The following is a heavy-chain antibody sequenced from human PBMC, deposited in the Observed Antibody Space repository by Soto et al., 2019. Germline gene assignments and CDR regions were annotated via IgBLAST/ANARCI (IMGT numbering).Heavy chain of an antibody. V-gene: IGHV3-74*01. CDR2: INSEGSST. J-gene: IGHJ4*02. CDR3: VRTSLVVAAATREDY. CDR1: GFTFSRYW. D-gene: IGHD2-15*01. Sequence: PGGSLRLSCAASGFTFSRYWMYWVRQAPGKGLVWVSRINSEGSSTSYADSVKGRFTISRDNAKNTLYLQMNSLRAEDTAVYYCVRTSLVVAAATREDYWGQGTLVTVSS.